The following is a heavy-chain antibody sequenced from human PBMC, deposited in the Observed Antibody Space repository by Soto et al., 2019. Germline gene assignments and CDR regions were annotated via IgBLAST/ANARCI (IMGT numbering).Heavy chain of an antibody. CDR1: GGSFSGYY. CDR3: ARAGYYGSGSYGVWFDP. D-gene: IGHD3-10*01. J-gene: IGHJ5*02. Sequence: TSETLSLTCAVYGGSFSGYYWSWIRQPPGKGLEWIGEINHSGSTNYNPSLKSRVTISVDTSKNQFSLKLSSVTAADTAVYYCARAGYYGSGSYGVWFDPSGQGTLVTVSS. V-gene: IGHV4-34*01. CDR2: INHSGST.